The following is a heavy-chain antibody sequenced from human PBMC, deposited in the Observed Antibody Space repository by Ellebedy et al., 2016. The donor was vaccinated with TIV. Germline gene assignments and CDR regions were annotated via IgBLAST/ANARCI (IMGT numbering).Heavy chain of an antibody. V-gene: IGHV3-33*05. J-gene: IGHJ3*01. CDR2: ISSDGRKK. Sequence: GESLKISXAVSGFTFSIFGLHWVRQAPGKGLEWVALISSDGRKKYYADSVRGRFTISRDNSKNTLYLQMDSLRVEDTAVYYCAKGALWFGEIDAFDVWGQGTMVTVSS. D-gene: IGHD3-10*01. CDR3: AKGALWFGEIDAFDV. CDR1: GFTFSIFG.